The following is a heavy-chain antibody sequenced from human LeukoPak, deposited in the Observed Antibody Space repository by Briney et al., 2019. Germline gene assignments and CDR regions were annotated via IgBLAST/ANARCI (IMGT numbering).Heavy chain of an antibody. V-gene: IGHV3-64*01. CDR3: AISWELQAPLHY. Sequence: PGGSLRLSCAASGFTFSSYAMHWVRQAPGKGLEYASAISSNGGSTYYANSVKGRFTISRDNSKNTLYLQMGSLRAEDMAVYYCAISWELQAPLHYWGQGTLVTVSS. CDR1: GFTFSSYA. D-gene: IGHD1-26*01. CDR2: ISSNGGST. J-gene: IGHJ4*02.